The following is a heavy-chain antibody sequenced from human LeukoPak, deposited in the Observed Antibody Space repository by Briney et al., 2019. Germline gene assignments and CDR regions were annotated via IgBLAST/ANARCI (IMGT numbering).Heavy chain of an antibody. Sequence: SETLSLTCAVYGGSFSGYYWSWIRQPPGKGLEWIGEINHSGSTNYNPSLKSRVTISVDTSKNQFSLKLSSVTAADTAVYYCARYEGEQLVPRWFDPWGQGTLVTVSS. J-gene: IGHJ5*02. V-gene: IGHV4-34*01. CDR2: INHSGST. D-gene: IGHD6-13*01. CDR3: ARYEGEQLVPRWFDP. CDR1: GGSFSGYY.